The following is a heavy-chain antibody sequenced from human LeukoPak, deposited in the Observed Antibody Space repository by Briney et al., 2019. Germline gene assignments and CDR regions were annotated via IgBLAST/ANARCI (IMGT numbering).Heavy chain of an antibody. Sequence: SETLSLTCTVSGVSISNYYWSWTRQFPGEGLEWIGYIHHSGSTNYNPSLKSRVTISVDTSKNQVSLKLSSVTAADTAVYYCETSRSENYLYGFDIWGQGTMVTVSS. CDR2: IHHSGST. CDR1: GVSISNYY. V-gene: IGHV4-59*01. CDR3: ETSRSENYLYGFDI. J-gene: IGHJ3*02. D-gene: IGHD2-8*01.